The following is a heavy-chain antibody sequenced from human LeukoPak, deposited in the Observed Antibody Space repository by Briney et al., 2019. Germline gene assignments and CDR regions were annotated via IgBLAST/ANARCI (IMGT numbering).Heavy chain of an antibody. Sequence: ASVKVSCKASGYTFTGYYMHWVRQAPGQGLEWMGSINPNSGGTNYAQKFQGRVTMTRDTSISTAYMELSRLRSDDTAVYYCARGRLRFLEWLNDAFDIWGQGTMVTVSS. CDR3: ARGRLRFLEWLNDAFDI. V-gene: IGHV1-2*02. D-gene: IGHD3-3*01. CDR1: GYTFTGYY. J-gene: IGHJ3*02. CDR2: INPNSGGT.